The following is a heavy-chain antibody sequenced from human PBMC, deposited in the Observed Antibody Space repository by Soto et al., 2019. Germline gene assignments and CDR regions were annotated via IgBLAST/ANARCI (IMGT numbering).Heavy chain of an antibody. Sequence: PSETLSLTCTVSGGSIRGYYWTWIRQTPGKGLEWIGHIYYTGSTKYNPSLKSRVTISVETSKNQFYLKLSSVTAADTAMYYCAMTKTTLYNWLDPWGQGTQVTVSS. V-gene: IGHV4-59*08. J-gene: IGHJ5*02. CDR2: IYYTGST. CDR3: AMTKTTLYNWLDP. D-gene: IGHD1-7*01. CDR1: GGSIRGYY.